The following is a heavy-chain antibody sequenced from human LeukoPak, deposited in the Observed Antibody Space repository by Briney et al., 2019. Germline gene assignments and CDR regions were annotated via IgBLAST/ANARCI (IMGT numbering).Heavy chain of an antibody. D-gene: IGHD3-10*01. J-gene: IGHJ5*02. CDR1: GGSFSGYY. V-gene: IGHV4-34*01. CDR3: ARIITMVRGVIINWFDP. Sequence: SETLSLTCAVYGGSFSGYYWSWIRQPPGKGLEWIGEINHSGSTNYNPSLKSRVTISVDTSKNQFSLKLSSVTAADTAVYYCARIITMVRGVIINWFDPWGQGTLVTVSS. CDR2: INHSGST.